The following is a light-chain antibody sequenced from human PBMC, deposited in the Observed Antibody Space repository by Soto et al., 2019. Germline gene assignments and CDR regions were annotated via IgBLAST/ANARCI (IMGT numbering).Light chain of an antibody. CDR2: AAS. CDR1: QDIRNF. V-gene: IGKV1-27*01. J-gene: IGKJ3*01. Sequence: DIQMTQSPTSLSASVGDRVTMTCRAIQDIRNFVAWYQQKPGKAPKLLIYAASTLQSGVPSRFSGSGSGTDFTLTINSLQPEDVATYSCQKYSSVPVFGPGTKVEIK. CDR3: QKYSSVPV.